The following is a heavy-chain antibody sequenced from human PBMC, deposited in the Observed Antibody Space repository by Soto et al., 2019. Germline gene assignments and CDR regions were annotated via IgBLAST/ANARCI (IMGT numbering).Heavy chain of an antibody. Sequence: SVNVSCKASGYTFTSYYMHWVRQAPGQGLEWMGIINPSGGSTSYAQKFQGRVTMTRDTSTSTVYMELSSLRSEDTAVYYCAREVGVTTTGSPDAFDIWGQGTMVTVSS. D-gene: IGHD1-26*01. CDR1: GYTFTSYY. V-gene: IGHV1-46*01. CDR2: INPSGGST. J-gene: IGHJ3*02. CDR3: AREVGVTTTGSPDAFDI.